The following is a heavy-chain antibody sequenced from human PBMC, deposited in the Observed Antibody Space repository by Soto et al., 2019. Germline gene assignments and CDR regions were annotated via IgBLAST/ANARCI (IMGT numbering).Heavy chain of an antibody. V-gene: IGHV4-59*01. CDR3: ARDDPYYYGMDV. Sequence: PSETLSLTCTVSGGSISSYYWSWIRQPPGKGLEWIGYIYYSGSTNYNPSLKSRDTISVDTSKNQFSLKLSSVTAVDTAVYYCARDDPYYYGMDVWGQGTTVTVSS. CDR1: GGSISSYY. CDR2: IYYSGST. J-gene: IGHJ6*02.